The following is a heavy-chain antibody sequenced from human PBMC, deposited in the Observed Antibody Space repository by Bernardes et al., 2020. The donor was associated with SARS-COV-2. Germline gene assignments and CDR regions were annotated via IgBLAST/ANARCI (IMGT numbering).Heavy chain of an antibody. CDR2: ISYSGST. CDR3: ARDTYGGSQNDY. CDR1: GGSITSHY. J-gene: IGHJ4*02. Sequence: SETLSLTCIVSGGSITSHYWSWIRQPPGKGLEWIGYISYSGSTSYSPSLNSRVTISIDTSKNQFSLTLSSVTAADTDVYYCARDTYGGSQNDYWGQGTLVTVAS. D-gene: IGHD1-26*01. V-gene: IGHV4-59*11.